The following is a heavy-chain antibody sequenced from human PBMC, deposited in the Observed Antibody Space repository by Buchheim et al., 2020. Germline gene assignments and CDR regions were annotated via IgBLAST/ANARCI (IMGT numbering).Heavy chain of an antibody. Sequence: EVFLVESGGGLVQPGGSLRLSCAASGFTFSGYEMNWVRQAPGKGLECIAYISASGGSTYYVDSVRGRFTISRDNAKNSLYLQMNSLRAEDTAVYYCARELVVASAEYFDYWGLGTL. CDR2: ISASGGST. CDR1: GFTFSGYE. CDR3: ARELVVASAEYFDY. J-gene: IGHJ4*02. V-gene: IGHV3-48*03. D-gene: IGHD2-8*02.